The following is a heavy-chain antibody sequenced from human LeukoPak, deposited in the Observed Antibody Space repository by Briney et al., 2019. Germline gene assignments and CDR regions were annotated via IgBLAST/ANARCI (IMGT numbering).Heavy chain of an antibody. V-gene: IGHV3-21*01. J-gene: IGHJ4*02. D-gene: IGHD5-24*01. Sequence: PGGSLRLSCAASGFTFSSYSMNWVRQAPGKGLEWVSSISSSSSYKYYADSVKGRFTISRDNAKNSLYLQMNSLRAEDTAVYYCARDWVEMDTILNYYLDYWGQGTLVTVSS. CDR2: ISSSSSYK. CDR3: ARDWVEMDTILNYYLDY. CDR1: GFTFSSYS.